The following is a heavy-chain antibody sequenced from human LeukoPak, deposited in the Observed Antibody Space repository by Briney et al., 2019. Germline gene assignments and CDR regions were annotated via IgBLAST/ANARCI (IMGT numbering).Heavy chain of an antibody. V-gene: IGHV4-31*03. J-gene: IGHJ5*02. CDR2: IYYSGST. Sequence: SETLSLTCTVSGGSISSGGYYWSWIRQHPGKGLEWIGYIYYSGSTYYNPSLKSRVTISVDTSKNQFSLKLSSVTAADTAVYYCARLYYYDSSGYYRDWFDPWGQGTLVTVSS. CDR3: ARLYYYDSSGYYRDWFDP. D-gene: IGHD3-22*01. CDR1: GGSISSGGYY.